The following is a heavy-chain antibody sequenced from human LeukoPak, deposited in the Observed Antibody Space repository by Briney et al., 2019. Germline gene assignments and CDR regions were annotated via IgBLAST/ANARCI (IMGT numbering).Heavy chain of an antibody. Sequence: SVKFSCKASTCTFIRYYMPCVRQPPGQELERIGIINASGGSATYAQKFQGRVTMTRDTSTSTVYMEVSSLRSEDTAVYYCARLADNDSSGYLSYWGQGTLVTVSS. J-gene: IGHJ4*02. CDR2: INASGGSA. D-gene: IGHD3-22*01. CDR1: TCTFIRYY. CDR3: ARLADNDSSGYLSY. V-gene: IGHV1-46*01.